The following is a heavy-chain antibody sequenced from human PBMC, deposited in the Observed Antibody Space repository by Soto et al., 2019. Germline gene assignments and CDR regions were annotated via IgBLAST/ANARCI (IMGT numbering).Heavy chain of an antibody. CDR2: IGAYNGNT. J-gene: IGHJ4*02. CDR3: ARDPVAGTYFDY. Sequence: QVQLVQSGAEVKKPGASVKVSCKASGYTFTTYGISWVRQAPGQGLEWMGWIGAYNGNTNYAQKLQGRVTMTTDTATSTAYRELRSLRSDVTAVYYCARDPVAGTYFDYWGQGTLVTVSS. CDR1: GYTFTTYG. D-gene: IGHD6-19*01. V-gene: IGHV1-18*01.